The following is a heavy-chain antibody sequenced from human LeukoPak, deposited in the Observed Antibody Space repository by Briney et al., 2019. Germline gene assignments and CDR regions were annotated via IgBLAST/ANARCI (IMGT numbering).Heavy chain of an antibody. Sequence: GGSLRLSCAASGFTFSSYWMSWVRQAPGKGLEWVANIKQDGSEKYYVDSVKGRFTISRDNAKNSLYLQMNSLRAEDTAVYYCARDTTYYDFWSGLHNWFDPWGQGSLVTVSS. CDR3: ARDTTYYDFWSGLHNWFDP. V-gene: IGHV3-7*01. D-gene: IGHD3-3*01. CDR2: IKQDGSEK. J-gene: IGHJ5*02. CDR1: GFTFSSYW.